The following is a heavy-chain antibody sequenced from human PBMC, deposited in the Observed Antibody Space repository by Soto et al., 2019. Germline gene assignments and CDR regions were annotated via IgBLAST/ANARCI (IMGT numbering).Heavy chain of an antibody. CDR3: AKSLLHDSSGYSHYAMDV. D-gene: IGHD3-22*01. V-gene: IGHV5-51*01. CDR1: GYSFTDYW. Sequence: GESLKISCQGSGYSFTDYWIALVLQIPGKGLEWMGSIYPGDSDTRYSPSFQGQVTISADKSISAAYLQWSSLKASDTAMFYCAKSLLHDSSGYSHYAMDVSGQGTTVTVSS. J-gene: IGHJ6*02. CDR2: IYPGDSDT.